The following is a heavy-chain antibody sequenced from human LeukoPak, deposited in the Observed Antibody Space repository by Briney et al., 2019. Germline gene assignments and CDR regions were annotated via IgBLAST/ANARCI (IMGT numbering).Heavy chain of an antibody. Sequence: PGGSLRLSCAASGFTFSTFGMHWVRQAPGKGLEWVAFIRYDGNNKYYTDSVKGRFTISRDNSKNTLYLQMNSLRAEDTAVYYCAKGTDYHDSSGYSAFDIWGQGTMVTVSS. V-gene: IGHV3-30*02. CDR1: GFTFSTFG. D-gene: IGHD3-22*01. CDR2: IRYDGNNK. CDR3: AKGTDYHDSSGYSAFDI. J-gene: IGHJ3*02.